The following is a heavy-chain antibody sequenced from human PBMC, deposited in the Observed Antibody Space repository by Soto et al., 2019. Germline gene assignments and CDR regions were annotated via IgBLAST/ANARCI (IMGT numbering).Heavy chain of an antibody. Sequence: EVQLVESGGGLVKPGGSLRLSCAASGFTFSSYSMNWVRQAPGKGLEWVSFISSSSSYIYYADSVKGRFTISRDNAKNSLYLQMNSLRAEDTAVYYCARDRGTSFDYWGQGTLVTVSS. CDR2: ISSSSSYI. CDR3: ARDRGTSFDY. V-gene: IGHV3-21*01. J-gene: IGHJ4*02. D-gene: IGHD2-2*01. CDR1: GFTFSSYS.